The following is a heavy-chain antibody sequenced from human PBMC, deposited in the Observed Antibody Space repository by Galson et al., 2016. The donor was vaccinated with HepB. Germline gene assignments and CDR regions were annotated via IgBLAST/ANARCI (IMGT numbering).Heavy chain of an antibody. CDR2: INPNRGGT. CDR1: GYTFTGYY. V-gene: IGHV1-2*06. CDR3: ATEDDYYYYVMDV. Sequence: SVKVSCKASGYTFTGYYIHWVRQAPGQGLEWMGRINPNRGGTNYAQKFQGRVAMTSDTSISTAYMELSSLRSDDTAVYYCATEDDYYYYVMDVWGRGTTVTVSS. J-gene: IGHJ6*02.